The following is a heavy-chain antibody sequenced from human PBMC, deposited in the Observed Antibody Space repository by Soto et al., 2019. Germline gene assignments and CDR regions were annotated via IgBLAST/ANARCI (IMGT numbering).Heavy chain of an antibody. Sequence: AFRLSCASYGFTFSDYYMSWIRQAPGKGLEWVSHTSSSSSYTNYADFVKGRFTISRDNAKNSLYLQMNSLRAEDTGVYYCARDVIGGSYPGYWGQGTLVTVSS. CDR3: ARDVIGGSYPGY. J-gene: IGHJ4*02. CDR2: TSSSSSYT. D-gene: IGHD1-26*01. V-gene: IGHV3-11*06. CDR1: GFTFSDYY.